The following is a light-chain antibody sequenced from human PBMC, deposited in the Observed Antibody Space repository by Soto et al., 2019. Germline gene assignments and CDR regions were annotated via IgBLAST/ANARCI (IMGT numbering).Light chain of an antibody. J-gene: IGKJ5*01. CDR2: DAS. Sequence: EIVLTQSPVTLSLSPGDRATLSCRASQTVSTYLAWYQQKPGQAPRLLIYDASNRATGIPARFSGSGSGTDFTLNISSLEPEDFAVYYCQQRNNWPSDITFGQGTRLDIK. V-gene: IGKV3-11*01. CDR3: QQRNNWPSDIT. CDR1: QTVSTY.